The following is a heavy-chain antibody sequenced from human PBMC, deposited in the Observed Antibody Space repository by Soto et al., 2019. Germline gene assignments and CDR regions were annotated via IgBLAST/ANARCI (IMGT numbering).Heavy chain of an antibody. V-gene: IGHV1-8*01. D-gene: IGHD6-19*01. CDR3: ARGIAVAGIMGVDY. CDR1: GYTFTSYD. Sequence: ASVKVSCKASGYTFTSYDINWVRQDTGQGLEWMGWMNPNSGNTGYAQKFQGRVTMTRNTSISTAYMELSSLRSEDTAVYYCARGIAVAGIMGVDYWGQGTLVTVSS. J-gene: IGHJ4*02. CDR2: MNPNSGNT.